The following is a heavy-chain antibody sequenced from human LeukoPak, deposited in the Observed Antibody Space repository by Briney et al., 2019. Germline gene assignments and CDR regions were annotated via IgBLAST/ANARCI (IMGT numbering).Heavy chain of an antibody. CDR1: GYTFTGYY. CDR2: ISGYSSNT. J-gene: IGHJ4*02. Sequence: ASVKVSCKASGYTFTGYYMHWVRQAPGQGLEWMGWISGYSSNTNYAQRLQGRVTMTTDTSTTTAYMELRSLTSDDTAVYYCARDPSNSGYDYLYYFDYWGQGTLVTVSS. CDR3: ARDPSNSGYDYLYYFDY. V-gene: IGHV1-18*04. D-gene: IGHD5-12*01.